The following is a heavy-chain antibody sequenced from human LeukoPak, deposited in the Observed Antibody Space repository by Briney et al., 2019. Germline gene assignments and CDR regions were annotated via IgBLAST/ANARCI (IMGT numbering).Heavy chain of an antibody. V-gene: IGHV4-39*01. CDR1: GGSISSSSYY. Sequence: SETLSLTCTVSGGSISSSSYYWGWIRQPPGKGLEWIGSIYYSGSTYYNPSLKSRVTISVDTSKNQFSLKLSSVTAADTAVYYCARLDYYDSSGYRTFDYWGQGTLVTVSS. CDR2: IYYSGST. D-gene: IGHD3-22*01. CDR3: ARLDYYDSSGYRTFDY. J-gene: IGHJ4*02.